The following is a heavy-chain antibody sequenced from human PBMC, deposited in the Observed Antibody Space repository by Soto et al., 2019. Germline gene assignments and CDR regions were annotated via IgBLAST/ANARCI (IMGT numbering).Heavy chain of an antibody. J-gene: IGHJ5*02. CDR2: IIPIFGTA. CDR3: ARGTLIAVAGTFACWFDP. V-gene: IGHV1-69*13. CDR1: GYTFTSYA. Sequence: SVKVSCKASGYTFTSYAISWVRQAPGQGLEWMGGIIPIFGTANYAQKFQGRVTITADESTSTAYMELSSLRSEDTAVYYCARGTLIAVAGTFACWFDPWGQGTLVTVSS. D-gene: IGHD6-19*01.